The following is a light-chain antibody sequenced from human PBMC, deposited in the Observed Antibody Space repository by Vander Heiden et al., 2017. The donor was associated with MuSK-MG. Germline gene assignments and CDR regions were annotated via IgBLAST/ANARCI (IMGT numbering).Light chain of an antibody. J-gene: IGKJ1*01. V-gene: IGKV3-15*01. Sequence: EIVMTQSPATLSVSPGDSATLSCRADESVKSKLAWYQQIPGQAPRLLIYGASVRATGIPARFSGRGSGTEFTLTIASLQSEDFAVYFCQQYNDWPWTFGQGTRVDIK. CDR3: QQYNDWPWT. CDR1: ESVKSK. CDR2: GAS.